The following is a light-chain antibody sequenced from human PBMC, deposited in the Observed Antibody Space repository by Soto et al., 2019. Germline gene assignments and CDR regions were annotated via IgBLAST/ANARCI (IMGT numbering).Light chain of an antibody. CDR2: CAS. V-gene: IGKV3-20*01. J-gene: IGKJ2*01. CDR1: QSVSANY. CDR3: QQYGSSSNT. Sequence: EIVLTQSPGTLSLSPGERATLSCRASQSVSANYLAWYQQKPGQAPTPLIYCASSRATGIPDRFSDSVSGKDFILTISRLEAEDFAVYYCQQYGSSSNTFGQGTKLEIK.